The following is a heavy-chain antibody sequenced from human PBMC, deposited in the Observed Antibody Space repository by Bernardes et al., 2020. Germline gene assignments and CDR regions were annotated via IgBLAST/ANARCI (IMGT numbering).Heavy chain of an antibody. CDR2: ISSTSTTTI. CDR3: ARYSNLDY. J-gene: IGHJ4*02. Sequence: GGSLSLSCAASGFTFSSFSMNWVRQAPGKGLELISYISSTSTTTIYYADSVKGRFTISRDNAKNSLYLQMNSLRAEDTAVYYCARYSNLDYWGQGTLVTVSS. V-gene: IGHV3-48*01. CDR1: GFTFSSFS. D-gene: IGHD4-4*01.